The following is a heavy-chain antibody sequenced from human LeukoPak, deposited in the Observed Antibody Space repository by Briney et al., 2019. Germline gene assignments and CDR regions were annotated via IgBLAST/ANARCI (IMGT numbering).Heavy chain of an antibody. CDR1: GGSISSYY. D-gene: IGHD3-3*01. V-gene: IGHV4-59*01. CDR3: ARAARITIFGVVTLPYYFDY. CDR2: IYYSGST. J-gene: IGHJ4*02. Sequence: SETLSLTYTVSGGSISSYYWSWIRQPPGKGLEWVGYIYYSGSTNYNPSLKSRVTISVDTSKNQFSLKLSSVTAADTAVYYCARAARITIFGVVTLPYYFDYWGQGTLVTVSS.